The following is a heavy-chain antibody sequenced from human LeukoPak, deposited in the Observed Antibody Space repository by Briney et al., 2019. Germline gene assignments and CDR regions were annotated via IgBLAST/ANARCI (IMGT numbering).Heavy chain of an antibody. CDR3: AKGIYSSGWSYFDY. V-gene: IGHV3-23*01. D-gene: IGHD6-19*01. CDR2: LSGSGITT. Sequence: PGGSLRLSCAASGFTFSNSAMSWVRQAPGKGLEWASTLSGSGITTYYADSVKGRFTISRDNSKNTLYLQMSSLRAEDTAVYYCAKGIYSSGWSYFDYWGHGTLVTVSP. CDR1: GFTFSNSA. J-gene: IGHJ4*01.